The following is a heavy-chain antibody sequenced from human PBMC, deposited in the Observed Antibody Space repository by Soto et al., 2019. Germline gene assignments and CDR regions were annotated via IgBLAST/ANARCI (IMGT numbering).Heavy chain of an antibody. J-gene: IGHJ6*02. CDR2: INSDGSST. CDR1: GFTFSSYW. CDR3: AREYYDFWSGSLVSMDV. V-gene: IGHV3-74*01. D-gene: IGHD3-3*01. Sequence: GGFLRLSCAASGFTFSSYWMHWVRQAPGKGLVWASRINSDGSSTSYADSVKGRFTISRDNAKNTLYLQINSLRAEDTAVYYCAREYYDFWSGSLVSMDVWGQGTTVTVSS.